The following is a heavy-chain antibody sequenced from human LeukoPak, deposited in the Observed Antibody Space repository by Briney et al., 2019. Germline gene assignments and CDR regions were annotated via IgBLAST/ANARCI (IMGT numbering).Heavy chain of an antibody. D-gene: IGHD2-2*01. V-gene: IGHV1-18*01. Sequence: ASVKVSCKTSGYTFTSYGIIWVRQAPGQGLEWMGWIGVYSGKTKYAQNFQDRVTMTTDTSTSTAYMELRNLRSDDTAVYFCAREEFCTTSSCYHNWFDPWGQGTLVTVSS. CDR1: GYTFTSYG. CDR3: AREEFCTTSSCYHNWFDP. J-gene: IGHJ5*02. CDR2: IGVYSGKT.